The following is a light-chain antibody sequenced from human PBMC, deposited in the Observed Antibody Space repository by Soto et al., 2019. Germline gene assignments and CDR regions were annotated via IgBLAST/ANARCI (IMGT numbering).Light chain of an antibody. V-gene: IGLV1-51*01. CDR1: NSNIGNNY. J-gene: IGLJ1*01. Sequence: QSVLTQPPSVCATPGQTFTISCSGSNSNIGNNYVSWYQQLPGTAPKLLIYDNNKRPSEIPDRFSGSKSGPSATLGITGLQTGDDADYYCGTWDSSLSAGVFGTGTKV. CDR3: GTWDSSLSAGV. CDR2: DNN.